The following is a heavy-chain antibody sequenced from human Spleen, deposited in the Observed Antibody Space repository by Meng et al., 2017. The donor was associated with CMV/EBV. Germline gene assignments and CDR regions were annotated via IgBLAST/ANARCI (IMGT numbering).Heavy chain of an antibody. V-gene: IGHV1-2*02. Sequence: SCQASGYTFLGSYVHWLRQAPGQGLEWMGWINPNSGGTNYAQKFKGRVTMTRDSSINTAYMELSSLRSDDTAVYYCATARLGNWYDPWGQGTLVTVSS. CDR1: GYTFLGSY. CDR2: INPNSGGT. CDR3: ATARLGNWYDP. J-gene: IGHJ5*02.